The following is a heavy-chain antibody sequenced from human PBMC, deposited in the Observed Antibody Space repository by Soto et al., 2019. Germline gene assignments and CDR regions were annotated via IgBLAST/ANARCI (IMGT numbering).Heavy chain of an antibody. CDR2: TYYRSKWYN. V-gene: IGHV6-1*01. CDR3: AMGTGTFEY. J-gene: IGHJ4*02. Sequence: SPTLSLTCAISGDSVSSNSAAWNWIRQSPSRGLEWLGRTYYRSKWYNDYAGSTKSRIIIKPDISKNQYSLQLNSVTPEDTAVYYCAMGTGTFEYWGQGTLVTVSS. CDR1: GDSVSSNSAA. D-gene: IGHD2-8*02.